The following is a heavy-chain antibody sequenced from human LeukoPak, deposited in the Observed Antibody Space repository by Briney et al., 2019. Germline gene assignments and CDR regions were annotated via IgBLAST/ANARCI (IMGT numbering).Heavy chain of an antibody. Sequence: ASVKVSCKASGYTFTGHHMYWVRQAPGQGLEWMGWINPNSGGTNFAQKFQGRVTMTRDTSISTAYMELSSLRSDDTAVYYCALSTVATEAFDIWGQGTMVTVSS. CDR1: GYTFTGHH. D-gene: IGHD4-17*01. CDR2: INPNSGGT. CDR3: ALSTVATEAFDI. J-gene: IGHJ3*02. V-gene: IGHV1-2*02.